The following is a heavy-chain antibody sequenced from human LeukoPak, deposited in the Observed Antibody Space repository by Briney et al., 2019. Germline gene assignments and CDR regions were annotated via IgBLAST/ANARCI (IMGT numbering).Heavy chain of an antibody. CDR1: GFTFDDYA. CDR3: ANRLSGAVIVDY. V-gene: IGHV3-9*01. CDR2: ISWNSGSI. D-gene: IGHD3-3*01. J-gene: IGHJ4*02. Sequence: GRSLRLSCAASGFTFDDYAMHWVRQAPGKGLEWVSGISWNSGSIGYADSVKGRFTISRDNAKNSLYLQMNSLRAEDTAVYYCANRLSGAVIVDYWGQGTLVTVST.